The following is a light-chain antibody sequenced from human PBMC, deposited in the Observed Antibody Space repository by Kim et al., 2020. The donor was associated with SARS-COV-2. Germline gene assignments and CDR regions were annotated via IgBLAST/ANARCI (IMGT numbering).Light chain of an antibody. CDR3: QTWGTGIGV. J-gene: IGLJ3*02. Sequence: ASVKRTCTLGSGHSSYASAWHQQQPEKGPRYLMKLNSDGSHSKGDGIPDRFSGSSSGAERYLTISSLQSEDEADYYCQTWGTGIGVFGGGTKLTVL. CDR1: SGHSSYA. CDR2: LNSDGSH. V-gene: IGLV4-69*01.